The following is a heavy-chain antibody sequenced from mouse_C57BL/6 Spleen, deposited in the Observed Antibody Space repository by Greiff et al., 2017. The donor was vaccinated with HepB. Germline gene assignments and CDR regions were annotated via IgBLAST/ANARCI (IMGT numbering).Heavy chain of an antibody. D-gene: IGHD1-1*01. CDR1: GYSFTSYY. J-gene: IGHJ1*03. CDR3: SYYYGSRGYFDV. Sequence: QVQLQQSGPELVKPGASVKISCKASGYSFTSYYIHWVKQRPGQGLEWIGWIYPGSGNTKYNEKFKGKATLTADTSSSTAYMQLSSLTSEDSAVYYCSYYYGSRGYFDVWGTGTTVTVSS. V-gene: IGHV1-66*01. CDR2: IYPGSGNT.